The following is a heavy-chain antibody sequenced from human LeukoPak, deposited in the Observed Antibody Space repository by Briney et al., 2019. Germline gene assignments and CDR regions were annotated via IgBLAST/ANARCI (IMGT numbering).Heavy chain of an antibody. V-gene: IGHV4-59*01. D-gene: IGHD3-16*01. J-gene: IGHJ4*02. CDR1: GGSISSYY. CDR2: IYYSGSI. CDR3: ARGRYGWLPFDY. Sequence: SETLSLTCPVSGGSISSYYWSWIRQPPGKGLEWIGYIYYSGSINYNPSLKSRVTISVDTSKNQFTLKLSSVTAADTAVYYCARGRYGWLPFDYWGQGTLVTVSS.